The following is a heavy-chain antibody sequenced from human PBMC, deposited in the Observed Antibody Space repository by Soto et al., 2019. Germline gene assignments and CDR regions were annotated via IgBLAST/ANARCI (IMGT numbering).Heavy chain of an antibody. CDR3: ARGWPFLCSGGTCYFHY. CDR1: GGSFSGYY. V-gene: IGHV4-34*01. Sequence: PSETLSLTCAVYGGSFSGYYWSWIRQPPGKGLEWIGEINHSGSTNYNPSLKSRVTISVDTSKNQFSPKLSSVTAADTAVYYCARGWPFLCSGGTCYFHYSGPGPLVTVS. CDR2: INHSGST. J-gene: IGHJ4*02. D-gene: IGHD2-15*01.